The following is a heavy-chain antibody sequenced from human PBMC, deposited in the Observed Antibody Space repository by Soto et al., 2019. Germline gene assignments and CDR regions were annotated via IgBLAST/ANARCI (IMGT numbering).Heavy chain of an antibody. V-gene: IGHV4-34*01. Sequence: SETLSLTCAVYGGSFSVYYWSWIRHPPGKGLEWIGEINHSGSTNYNPSLKSRVTISVDTSKNQFSLKLSSVTAADTAVYYCARGRLPDYFDYWGQGTLVTVSS. CDR1: GGSFSVYY. J-gene: IGHJ4*02. CDR2: INHSGST. D-gene: IGHD3-16*01. CDR3: ARGRLPDYFDY.